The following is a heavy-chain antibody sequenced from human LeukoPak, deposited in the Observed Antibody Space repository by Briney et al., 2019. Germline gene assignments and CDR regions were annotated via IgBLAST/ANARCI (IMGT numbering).Heavy chain of an antibody. V-gene: IGHV4-34*01. Sequence: SKTLSLTCAVYGGSFSGYYWSWIRQPPGKGLEWIGEINHSGSTNYNPSLKSRVTISVDTSKNQFSLKLSSVTAADTAVYCCARGVREWLFYYWGQGTLVTVSS. J-gene: IGHJ4*02. CDR3: ARGVREWLFYY. CDR1: GGSFSGYY. CDR2: INHSGST. D-gene: IGHD3-3*01.